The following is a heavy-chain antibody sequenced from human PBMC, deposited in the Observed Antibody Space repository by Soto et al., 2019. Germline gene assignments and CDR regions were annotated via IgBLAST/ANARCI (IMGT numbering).Heavy chain of an antibody. V-gene: IGHV3-23*01. CDR1: GFTFSSYA. J-gene: IGHJ4*02. CDR2: ISGSGGST. Sequence: PGGFLRLSCAASGFTFSSYAMSWVRQAPGKGLEWVSAISGSGGSTYYADSVKGRFTISRDNSKNTLYLQMNSLRAEDTAVYYCAKELEVATTPSPFDYWGQGTLVTVSS. CDR3: AKELEVATTPSPFDY. D-gene: IGHD5-12*01.